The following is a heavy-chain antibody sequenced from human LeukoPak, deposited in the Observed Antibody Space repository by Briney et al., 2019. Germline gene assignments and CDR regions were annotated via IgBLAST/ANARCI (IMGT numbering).Heavy chain of an antibody. D-gene: IGHD2-15*01. CDR1: GFTVSSNY. CDR2: IYSGGST. J-gene: IGHJ4*02. V-gene: IGHV3-53*04. CDR3: ASSGPYCSGGSCLRVFDY. Sequence: PGGSLRLSCAASGFTVSSNYMSWVRQAPGKGLEWVSVIYSGGSTYYADSVKGRFTISRHNSKNTLYLQMNSLRAEDTAVYYCASSGPYCSGGSCLRVFDYWGQGTLVTVSS.